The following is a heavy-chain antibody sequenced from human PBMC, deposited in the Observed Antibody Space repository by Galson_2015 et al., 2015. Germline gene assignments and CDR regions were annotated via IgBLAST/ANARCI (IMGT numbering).Heavy chain of an antibody. J-gene: IGHJ4*02. CDR2: IWYDGSNK. Sequence: SLRLSCAASGFTFSSYGMHWVRQAPGKGLEWVGVIWYDGSNKYYADSVKGRFTISRDKSENTLYLQMNSLRSEDTAVYYCARARGGYAQGDDWGEGT. D-gene: IGHD5-12*01. CDR3: ARARGGYAQGDD. CDR1: GFTFSSYG. V-gene: IGHV3-33*01.